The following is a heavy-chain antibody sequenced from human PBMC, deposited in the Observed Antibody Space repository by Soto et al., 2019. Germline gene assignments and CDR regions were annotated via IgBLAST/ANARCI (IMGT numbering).Heavy chain of an antibody. V-gene: IGHV3-33*01. CDR1: GFTFSGFG. CDR3: AFGTRSYYFDF. Sequence: GGSLRLSCAASGFTFSGFGMHWVRQAPGKGLEWVAIIWYDGSDKYYADSVKGRFTISRDNSKDTLYLQMNSLRAEDTAVYHCAFGTRSYYFDFWGQGTPVTVSS. D-gene: IGHD3-16*01. CDR2: IWYDGSDK. J-gene: IGHJ4*02.